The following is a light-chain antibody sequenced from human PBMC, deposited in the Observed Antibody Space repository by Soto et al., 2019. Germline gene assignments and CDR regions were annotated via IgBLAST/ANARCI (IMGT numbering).Light chain of an antibody. CDR3: QKYNSART. Sequence: DIQMTQSPSSLSASVGDRVTITCRASQGISNYLAWYQQKPGKVPKLLIYAASTLQSGVPSRFSGSGSGTDFTLTISSLQPEDVATYYCQKYNSARTSGQGTKVEIK. J-gene: IGKJ1*01. CDR2: AAS. CDR1: QGISNY. V-gene: IGKV1-27*01.